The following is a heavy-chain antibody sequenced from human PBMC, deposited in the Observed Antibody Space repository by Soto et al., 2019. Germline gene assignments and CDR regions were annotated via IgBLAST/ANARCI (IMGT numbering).Heavy chain of an antibody. J-gene: IGHJ4*02. CDR3: VSQRTTVPTQAYFDY. Sequence: SETLSLTCTVSGGSVTNSSYYWGWIRQSPGKGLEWIGSVYYRGRSYSKSSVKSRVTISVDTSKNRFSLSLNSVTASDTAVYFCVSQRTTVPTQAYFDYWGPGALVT. V-gene: IGHV4-39*01. D-gene: IGHD4-17*01. CDR1: GGSVTNSSYY. CDR2: VYYRGRS.